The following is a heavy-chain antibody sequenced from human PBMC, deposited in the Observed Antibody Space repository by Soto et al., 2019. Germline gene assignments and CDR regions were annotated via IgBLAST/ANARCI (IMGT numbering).Heavy chain of an antibody. CDR3: AIVVRSTHSYGMDV. Sequence: GASVKVSCKASGGTFSSYAISWVRQAPGQGLEWMGGIIPIFGTANYAQKFQGRVTITEDKSTSNAYMELSSLRSEDTAVYYCAIVVRSTHSYGMDVWGQWTTVTVSS. D-gene: IGHD2-8*01. V-gene: IGHV1-69*06. CDR1: GGTFSSYA. J-gene: IGHJ6*02. CDR2: IIPIFGTA.